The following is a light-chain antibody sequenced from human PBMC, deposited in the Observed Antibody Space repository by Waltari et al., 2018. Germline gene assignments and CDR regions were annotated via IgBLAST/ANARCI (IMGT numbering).Light chain of an antibody. V-gene: IGLV1-51*01. CDR1: SPNIGNNY. Sequence: QSVLTQPPPVSAAPGQTVTIYCSGSSPNIGNNYISWYQQLPGTAPKLLIYDNNKRPSGIPDRFSGSKSGTSATLGITGLQTGDEADYYCGTWDSSLSAVVFGGGTKLTVL. CDR2: DNN. CDR3: GTWDSSLSAVV. J-gene: IGLJ2*01.